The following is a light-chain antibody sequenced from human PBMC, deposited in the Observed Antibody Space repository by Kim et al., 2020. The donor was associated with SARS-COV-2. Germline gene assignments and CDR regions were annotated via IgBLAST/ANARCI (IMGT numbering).Light chain of an antibody. CDR1: SKDFAGFNY. V-gene: IGLV2-14*03. CDR2: GVS. CDR3: ISYTSRITWV. Sequence: GQSYTIASTGTSKDFAGFNYVPWYQQHPGKAPKLMIYGVSKRPSGVSNRLSGSKSGNTASLTISGLRAEDEADYYCISYTSRITWVFGGGTKVTVL. J-gene: IGLJ3*02.